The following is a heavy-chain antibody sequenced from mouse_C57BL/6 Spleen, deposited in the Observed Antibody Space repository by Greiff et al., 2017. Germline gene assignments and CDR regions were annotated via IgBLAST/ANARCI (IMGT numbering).Heavy chain of an antibody. J-gene: IGHJ2*01. CDR2: IYPGGGYT. D-gene: IGHD4-1*01. V-gene: IGHV1-63*01. CDR3: ARRGNWDLDC. CDR1: GYTFTNYW. Sequence: QVQLKESGAELVRPGTSVKMSCKASGYTFTNYWIGWAKQRPGHGLEWIGDIYPGGGYTNYNEKFKGKATLTSNKSSSTAYLQFSSLTSEDSAIYYCARRGNWDLDCWGQGTTLTVSS.